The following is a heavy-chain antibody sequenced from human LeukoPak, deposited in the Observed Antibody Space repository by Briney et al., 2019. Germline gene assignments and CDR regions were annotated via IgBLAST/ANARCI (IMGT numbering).Heavy chain of an antibody. Sequence: GGSLRLSCAASGFTFSSYSMSWVRQAPGKGLEWVSAISGSGGSTYYADSVKGRFTISRDNSKNTLYLQMNSLRAEDTAVYYCAKVVVALAVAGSFDYWGQGTLVTVSS. CDR2: ISGSGGST. J-gene: IGHJ4*02. V-gene: IGHV3-23*01. CDR1: GFTFSSYS. CDR3: AKVVVALAVAGSFDY. D-gene: IGHD6-19*01.